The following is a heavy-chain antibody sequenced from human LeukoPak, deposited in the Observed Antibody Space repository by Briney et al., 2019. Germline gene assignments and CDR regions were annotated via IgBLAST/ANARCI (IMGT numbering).Heavy chain of an antibody. CDR2: IQSDGSTT. V-gene: IGHV3-74*03. CDR3: ARDRGYGPDC. D-gene: IGHD5-12*01. J-gene: IGHJ4*02. Sequence: GSLRLSCAASAFSYISDWMHWVRQTPGKGLVWVSGIQSDGSTTTYADFVEGRFTISRDNAKNTLFLQMNSLRAEDTAVYYSARDRGYGPDCWGQGTLVTVSS. CDR1: AFSYISDW.